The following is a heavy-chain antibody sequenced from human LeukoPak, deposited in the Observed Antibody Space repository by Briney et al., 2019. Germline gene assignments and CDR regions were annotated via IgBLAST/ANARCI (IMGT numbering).Heavy chain of an antibody. D-gene: IGHD3-10*01. Sequence: GGSLRLSCAASGFRFSSYWMSWVRQAPRKGLEWVANIKEDGSEKYYVDSVKGRFTISRDNAKNSMYLQMDSLRAEDSAVYYCAKTFGSGSYYRPFDYWGQGTLVTVSS. V-gene: IGHV3-7*03. J-gene: IGHJ4*02. CDR2: IKEDGSEK. CDR3: AKTFGSGSYYRPFDY. CDR1: GFRFSSYW.